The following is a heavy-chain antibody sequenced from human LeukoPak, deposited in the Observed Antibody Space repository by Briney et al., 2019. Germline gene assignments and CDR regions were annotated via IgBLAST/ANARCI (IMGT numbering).Heavy chain of an antibody. J-gene: IGHJ5*02. CDR2: IYYSGST. Sequence: SETLSFTCTVSGGSISSYYWSWIRQPPGKGLEWIGYIYYSGSTNYNPSLKSRVTISVDTSKNQFSLKLSSVTAADTAVYYCARVEYSSSWYGRWFDPWGQGTLVTVSS. V-gene: IGHV4-59*01. D-gene: IGHD6-13*01. CDR3: ARVEYSSSWYGRWFDP. CDR1: GGSISSYY.